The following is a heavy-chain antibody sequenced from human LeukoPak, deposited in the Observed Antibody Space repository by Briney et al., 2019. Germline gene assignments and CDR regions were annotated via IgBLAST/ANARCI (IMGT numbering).Heavy chain of an antibody. J-gene: IGHJ5*02. CDR1: GGSISSRSYY. CDR2: IYHSGST. Sequence: SETLSLTCTVSGGSISSRSYYWGWIRQPPGKGLEWIGSIYHSGSTYCNPSLKSRVTIFVDTSKNQFSLKLRSVTAADTAVYYCANRWRGFLDPWGQGTLVTVSS. V-gene: IGHV4-39*01. CDR3: ANRWRGFLDP. D-gene: IGHD2-15*01.